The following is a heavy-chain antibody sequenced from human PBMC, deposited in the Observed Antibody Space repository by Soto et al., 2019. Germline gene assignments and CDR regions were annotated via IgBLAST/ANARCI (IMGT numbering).Heavy chain of an antibody. D-gene: IGHD3-10*01. J-gene: IGHJ6*03. CDR1: GGSISSGGYY. CDR3: ARDVCYGSGWVGALDYYYYYYMDV. Sequence: SETLSLTCTVSGGSISSGGYYWSWIRQHPGKGLEWIGYIYYSGSTYYNPSLKSRVTISVDTSKNQFSLQLSSVTAADTAVYYCARDVCYGSGWVGALDYYYYYYMDVWGKGTTVTVSS. V-gene: IGHV4-31*03. CDR2: IYYSGST.